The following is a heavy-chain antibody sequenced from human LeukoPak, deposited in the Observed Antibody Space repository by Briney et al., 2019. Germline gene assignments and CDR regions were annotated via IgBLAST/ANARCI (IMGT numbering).Heavy chain of an antibody. V-gene: IGHV4-59*08. CDR2: ISYTGNT. D-gene: IGHD3-3*02. J-gene: IGHJ4*02. Sequence: TASETLSLTCTVSSDSITNNHWSWIRQSPGKGLEWIGYISYTGNTNYNPSLKSRLTISLDTSENHFSLTLTSVTAADTALYYCARHIFPEGSPFDSWGPGTLVTVSS. CDR3: ARHIFPEGSPFDS. CDR1: SDSITNNH.